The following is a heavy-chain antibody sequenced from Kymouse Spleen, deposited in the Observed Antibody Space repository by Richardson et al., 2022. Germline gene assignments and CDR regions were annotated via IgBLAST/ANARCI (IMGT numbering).Heavy chain of an antibody. Sequence: EVQLVESGGGLVQPGGSLKLSCAASGFTFSGSAMHWVRQASGKGLEWVGRIRSKANSYATAYAASVKGRFTISRDDSKNTAYLQMNSLKTEDTAVYYCTRHYGDYDYWGQGTLVTVSS. D-gene: IGHD4-17*01. J-gene: IGHJ4*02. V-gene: IGHV3-73*02. CDR2: IRSKANSYAT. CDR1: GFTFSGSA. CDR3: TRHYGDYDY.